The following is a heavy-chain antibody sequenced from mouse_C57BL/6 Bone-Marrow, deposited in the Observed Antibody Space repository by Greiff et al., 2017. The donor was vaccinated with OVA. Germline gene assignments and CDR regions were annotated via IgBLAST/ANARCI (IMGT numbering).Heavy chain of an antibody. D-gene: IGHD1-1*01. J-gene: IGHJ2*01. Sequence: QVTLKESGPGILQPSQTLSLTCSFSGFSLSTFGMGVGWIRQPSGKGLEWLAHIWWDDDKYYNPALKSRLTISKDTSKNQVFLKIAKLDTADTATYYCARMRYYGSREGFDYWGQGTTLTVSS. CDR2: IWWDDDK. CDR3: ARMRYYGSREGFDY. V-gene: IGHV8-8*01. CDR1: GFSLSTFGMG.